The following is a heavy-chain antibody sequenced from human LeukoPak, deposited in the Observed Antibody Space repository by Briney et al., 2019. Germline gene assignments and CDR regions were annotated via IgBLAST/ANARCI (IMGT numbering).Heavy chain of an antibody. Sequence: GGSLRLSCVASGFTFSEYAMNWVRQAPGKGLEWVSVVGGDDTNHYIDSAKGRFTISRDNSKNTLSLQVNNLRPEDTAIYYCAKDSWSRNGIYDAFDIWGQGTMVTVSS. CDR1: GFTFSEYA. CDR2: VGGDDTN. CDR3: AKDSWSRNGIYDAFDI. J-gene: IGHJ3*02. V-gene: IGHV3-23*01. D-gene: IGHD2-8*01.